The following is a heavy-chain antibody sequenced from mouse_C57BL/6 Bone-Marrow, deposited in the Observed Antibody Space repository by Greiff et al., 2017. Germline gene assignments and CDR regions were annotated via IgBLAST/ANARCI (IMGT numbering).Heavy chain of an antibody. Sequence: VKLMESGPELVKPGASVKLSCKASGYTFTSYDINWVKQRPGQGLAWIGWIYPRDGSTKYNEKFKGKATLTVDTSSSTAYMELHSLTSEDSAVYFCARDYGSSYWYFDVWGTGTTVTVSS. D-gene: IGHD1-1*01. J-gene: IGHJ1*03. V-gene: IGHV1-85*01. CDR1: GYTFTSYD. CDR2: IYPRDGST. CDR3: ARDYGSSYWYFDV.